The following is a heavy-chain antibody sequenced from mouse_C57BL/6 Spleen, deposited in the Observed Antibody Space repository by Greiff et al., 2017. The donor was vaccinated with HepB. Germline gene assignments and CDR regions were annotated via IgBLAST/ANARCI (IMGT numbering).Heavy chain of an antibody. Sequence: VQLQQSGPGLVQPSQRLSITCTVSGFSFTSYGVHWVRQSPGKGLEWLGVIWSGGSTDYNAAFISRLSISKDNSKSQVFFKMNSLQADDTAIYYCASNDYDSSPYAMDYWCQGTSVTVSS. CDR2: IWSGGST. V-gene: IGHV2-2*01. J-gene: IGHJ4*01. CDR1: GFSFTSYG. D-gene: IGHD1-1*01. CDR3: ASNDYDSSPYAMDY.